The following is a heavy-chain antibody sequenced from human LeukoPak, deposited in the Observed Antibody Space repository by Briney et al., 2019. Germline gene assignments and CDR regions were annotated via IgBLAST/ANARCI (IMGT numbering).Heavy chain of an antibody. V-gene: IGHV1-69*05. CDR2: IIPIFGTA. CDR3: ARGADNYYDSSGYYAHFDY. CDR1: GGTFSSYA. Sequence: SVKVSCKASGGTFSSYAISRVRQAPGQGLEWMGGIIPIFGTANYAQKFQGRVTITTDESTSTAYMELSSLRSEDTVVYYCARGADNYYDSSGYYAHFDYWGQGTLVTVSS. D-gene: IGHD3-22*01. J-gene: IGHJ4*02.